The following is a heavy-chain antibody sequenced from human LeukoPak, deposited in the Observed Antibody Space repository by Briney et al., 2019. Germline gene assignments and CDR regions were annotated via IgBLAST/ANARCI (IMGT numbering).Heavy chain of an antibody. CDR1: GFTFRNYA. V-gene: IGHV3-30-3*01. Sequence: GGALRLSCAPSGFTFRNYAMHWVRQAPGKGLDGVAVISYDGTNKYYADSVKGRFTISRDNSKNTMYLQMNRLRAKDTAMYYCARAPMSYDSSGFGGAFDIWGQGTMVTVSS. D-gene: IGHD3-22*01. J-gene: IGHJ3*02. CDR2: ISYDGTNK. CDR3: ARAPMSYDSSGFGGAFDI.